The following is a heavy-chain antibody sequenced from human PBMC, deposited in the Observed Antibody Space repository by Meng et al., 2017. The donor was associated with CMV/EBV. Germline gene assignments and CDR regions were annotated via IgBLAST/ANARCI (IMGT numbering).Heavy chain of an antibody. CDR2: ITHSGST. V-gene: IGHV4-34*01. D-gene: IGHD6-6*01. CDR3: ARGSIEARLGLGD. J-gene: IGHJ4*02. CDR1: GGAFSGYF. Sequence: QGPLPPWGDPLLKLPPTLSPLCVLYGGAFSGYFFRCIPQSPRMALEWIGEITHSGSTNYKPSIKSRVNISVDTCKNQFSVKLSSVTAADTAVHYCARGSIEARLGLGDWGQGTMVTVSS.